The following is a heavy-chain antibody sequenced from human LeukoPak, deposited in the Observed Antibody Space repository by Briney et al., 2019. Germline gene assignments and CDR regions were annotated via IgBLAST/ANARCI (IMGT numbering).Heavy chain of an antibody. CDR3: ARGPAIYYFDY. CDR1: GYTFTNYD. D-gene: IGHD2-2*01. V-gene: IGHV1-8*01. Sequence: ASVKVSCKASGYTFTNYDINWVRQASGQGLEWMGWMNPNSGNTGYAQKFQGRVTMTGNTSISTAYMELSSLRSEDTAVYYCARGPAIYYFDYWGQGTLVTVSS. J-gene: IGHJ4*02. CDR2: MNPNSGNT.